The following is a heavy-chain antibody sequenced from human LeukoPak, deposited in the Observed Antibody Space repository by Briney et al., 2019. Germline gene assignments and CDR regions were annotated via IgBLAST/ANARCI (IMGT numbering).Heavy chain of an antibody. CDR3: ARAGAYCSGGSCCCVRSYYYYGMDV. CDR2: ISSSSSYI. CDR1: RFTFSSYS. D-gene: IGHD2-15*01. J-gene: IGHJ6*02. V-gene: IGHV3-21*01. Sequence: GGPLTLLCAASRFTFSSYSMNWVRQAPGKALEWVSSISSSSSYIYYADSVKGRFTISRDNAKNSLYLQMNSLRAEDTAVYYCARAGAYCSGGSCCCVRSYYYYGMDVWGQGTTVTVSS.